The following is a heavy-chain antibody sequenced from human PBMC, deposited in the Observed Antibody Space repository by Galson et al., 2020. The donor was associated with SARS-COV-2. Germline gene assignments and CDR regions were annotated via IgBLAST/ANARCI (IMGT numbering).Heavy chain of an antibody. J-gene: IGHJ4*02. V-gene: IGHV4-39*07. CDR1: GGSISSSSYY. CDR2: IYYSGST. Sequence: SETLSLTCTVSGGSISSSSYYWGWIRQPPGKGLEWIGSIYYSGSTYYNPSLKSQVTISVDTSKNQFSLKLSSVTAADTAVYYCARDQESIAAHPFDYWGQGTLVTVSS. D-gene: IGHD6-6*01. CDR3: ARDQESIAAHPFDY.